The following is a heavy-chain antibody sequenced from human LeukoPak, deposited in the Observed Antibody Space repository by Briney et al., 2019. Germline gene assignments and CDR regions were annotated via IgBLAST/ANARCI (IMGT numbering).Heavy chain of an antibody. CDR3: ATYRQVLLPFES. V-gene: IGHV3-23*01. J-gene: IGHJ4*02. CDR2: IFPSGGEI. D-gene: IGHD2-8*02. CDR1: GFTFSTFA. Sequence: GGSLRLSCAASGFTFSTFAMIWVRQPLGKGLEWVSSIFPSGGEIHYADSVRGRFTISRDNSKSTLSLQMNSLRAEDTAIYYCATYRQVLLPFESWGQGTLVTVSS.